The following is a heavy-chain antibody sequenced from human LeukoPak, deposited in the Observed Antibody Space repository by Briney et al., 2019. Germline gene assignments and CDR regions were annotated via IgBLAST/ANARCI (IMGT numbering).Heavy chain of an antibody. CDR2: IYSSGST. CDR1: GGSIRSTSYY. J-gene: IGHJ5*02. D-gene: IGHD3-22*01. V-gene: IGHV4-39*01. Sequence: SETLSLTCNVSGGSIRSTSYYWGWIRLPPGKGLEWIGSIYSSGSTYYNQSLKSRVTISVDTSKNQFSLKLSSVTAADTAVYYCARHYYDSSGSYPRWFDPWGQGTLVTVSS. CDR3: ARHYYDSSGSYPRWFDP.